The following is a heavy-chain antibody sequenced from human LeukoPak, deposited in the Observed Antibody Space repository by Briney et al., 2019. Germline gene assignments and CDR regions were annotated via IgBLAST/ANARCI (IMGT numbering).Heavy chain of an antibody. CDR3: ARNSGWPRVWFDP. Sequence: SETLSLTCTVSGGSISNYYWNWIRQPPGKGLEWIGYIFYSGNTNYNPSLKTRVTISVDTSKNQFSLRLSSVTAADAAVYYCARNSGWPRVWFDPWGQGTLVTVSP. J-gene: IGHJ5*02. V-gene: IGHV4-59*01. CDR1: GGSISNYY. CDR2: IFYSGNT. D-gene: IGHD6-19*01.